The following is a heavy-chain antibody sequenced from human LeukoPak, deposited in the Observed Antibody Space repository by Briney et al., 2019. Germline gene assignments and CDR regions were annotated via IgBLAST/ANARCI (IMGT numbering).Heavy chain of an antibody. Sequence: NPGGSLRLSCAASGFTFSSYAMSWVRQAPGKGLEWVSSISSSSSYIYYADSVKGRFTISRDNAKNSLYLQMNSLRAEDTAVYYCARDDHYDSPYGMDVWGQGTTVTVSS. J-gene: IGHJ6*02. CDR1: GFTFSSYA. CDR2: ISSSSSYI. CDR3: ARDDHYDSPYGMDV. D-gene: IGHD3-3*01. V-gene: IGHV3-21*01.